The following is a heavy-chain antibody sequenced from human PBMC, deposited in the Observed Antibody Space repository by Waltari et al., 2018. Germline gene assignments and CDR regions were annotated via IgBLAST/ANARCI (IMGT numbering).Heavy chain of an antibody. J-gene: IGHJ6*02. D-gene: IGHD3-22*01. CDR3: ARVATKTYSSPVPGRPYYYGMDV. Sequence: EEQLVESGGGLAHPGESLRLSCAASGFTFSRYWMDWVRHAPGQGLVWVSRMSSDGSSVTYADSVKGRFTISRDNAKNTLYVQMNRLRAEDTAVYYCARVATKTYSSPVPGRPYYYGMDVWGQGTTVTVSS. CDR2: MSSDGSSV. CDR1: GFTFSRYW. V-gene: IGHV3-74*01.